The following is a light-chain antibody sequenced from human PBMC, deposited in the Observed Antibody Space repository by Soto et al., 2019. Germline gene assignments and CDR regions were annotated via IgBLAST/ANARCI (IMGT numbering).Light chain of an antibody. J-gene: IGKJ4*01. CDR3: QQYNSYSLT. V-gene: IGKV1-5*03. CDR1: QSISSW. CDR2: KAS. Sequence: DIQMTQSPSTLSASVGDRVTITCRASQSISSWLAWYQQKPGKAPKLLIYKASSLESGVPPRFSGSGSGSEFTLSISSLQPDDCVTYYCQQYNSYSLTIGGGTKVESK.